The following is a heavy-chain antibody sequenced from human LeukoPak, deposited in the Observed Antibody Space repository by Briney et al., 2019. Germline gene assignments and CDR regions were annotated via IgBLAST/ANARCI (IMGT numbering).Heavy chain of an antibody. D-gene: IGHD3-3*01. CDR3: ARGPFWSGYYDD. J-gene: IGHJ4*02. V-gene: IGHV3-53*01. Sequence: GGSLRLSCAASGFTVSSNAMSWVRQAPGKGLEWVSVIYSGGSTYYADSVKGRFTISRDNSKNTLYLQMNSLRAEDTAVYYCARGPFWSGYYDDWGQGTLVTVSS. CDR1: GFTVSSNA. CDR2: IYSGGST.